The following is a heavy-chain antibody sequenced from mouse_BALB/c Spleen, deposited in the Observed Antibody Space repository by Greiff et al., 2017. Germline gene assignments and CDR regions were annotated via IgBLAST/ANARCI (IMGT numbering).Heavy chain of an antibody. CDR1: GFTFSSYT. Sequence: EVMLVESGGGLVQPGGSLKLSCAASGFTFSSYTMSWVRQTPEKRLEWVAYISNGGGSTYYPDTVKGRFTISRDNAKNTLYLQMSSLKSEDTAMYYCARRGASAWFAYWGQGTLVTVSA. J-gene: IGHJ3*01. V-gene: IGHV5-12-2*01. D-gene: IGHD3-1*01. CDR3: ARRGASAWFAY. CDR2: ISNGGGST.